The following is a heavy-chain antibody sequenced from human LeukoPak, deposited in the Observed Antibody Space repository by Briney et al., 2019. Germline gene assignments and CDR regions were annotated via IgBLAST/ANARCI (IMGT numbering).Heavy chain of an antibody. J-gene: IGHJ6*03. CDR3: ARQYYGSGSYRANYYYYYYTDV. CDR1: GDSISSMNFY. CDR2: IYYSGNS. Sequence: SETLSLTCNVSGDSISSMNFYWGWLRQPPGQGLVWIGSIYYSGNSYDSPSLKIRLTISDDTSKNQFSLKLSSVTAADTAVYYWARQYYGSGSYRANYYYYYYTDVWGKGTTVTVSS. D-gene: IGHD3-10*01. V-gene: IGHV4-39*07.